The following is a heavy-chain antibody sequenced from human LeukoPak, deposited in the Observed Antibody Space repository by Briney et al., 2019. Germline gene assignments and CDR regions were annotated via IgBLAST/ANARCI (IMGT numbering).Heavy chain of an antibody. CDR3: ARAPIYASWSSALDY. CDR2: IYYSGST. J-gene: IGHJ4*02. Sequence: PSETLSLTCTVSGGSISSYYWSWIRQPPGKGLEWIGYIYYSGSTNYNPSLKSRVTISVDTSENQFSLKLSSVTAADTAVYYCARAPIYASWSSALDYWGQGTLVTVSS. V-gene: IGHV4-59*01. D-gene: IGHD6-19*01. CDR1: GGSISSYY.